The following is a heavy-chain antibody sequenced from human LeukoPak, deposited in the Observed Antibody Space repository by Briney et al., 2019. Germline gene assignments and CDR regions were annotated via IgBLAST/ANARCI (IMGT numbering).Heavy chain of an antibody. CDR2: IHPSGST. CDR3: ARGPPPDFDY. J-gene: IGHJ4*02. V-gene: IGHV4-4*07. CDR1: GDSISSYY. Sequence: SETLSLTCTVSGDSISSYYWGWIRQPAGKGLEWIGRIHPSGSTNYNPSLKSRLTLSVDTSRNQFSLKLSSVTAADTAVYYCARGPPPDFDYWGRGTLVTVSS.